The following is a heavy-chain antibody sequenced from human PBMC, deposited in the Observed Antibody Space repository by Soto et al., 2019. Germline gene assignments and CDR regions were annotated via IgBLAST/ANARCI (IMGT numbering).Heavy chain of an antibody. CDR3: ARVLASYSSSWYVSSEVYYYYGMDV. J-gene: IGHJ6*02. V-gene: IGHV3-48*03. D-gene: IGHD6-13*01. Sequence: VGSLRLSCAASGFTFSIYEMNWVRQAPGKGLEWVSYISSSGSTIYYADSVKGRFTISRDNAKNSLYLQMNSLRAEDTAVYYCARVLASYSSSWYVSSEVYYYYGMDVWGQGTTVTVSS. CDR1: GFTFSIYE. CDR2: ISSSGSTI.